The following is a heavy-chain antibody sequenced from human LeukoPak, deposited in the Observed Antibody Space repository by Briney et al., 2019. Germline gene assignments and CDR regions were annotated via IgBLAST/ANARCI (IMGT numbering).Heavy chain of an antibody. J-gene: IGHJ4*02. Sequence: SETLSLTCAVYGGSFSGYYWSWIRQPPGKGLEWIGEINHSGSTNYNPSLKSRVTISVDTSKNQFSLKLSSVTAADTAVYYCARGLSRPYGSGSYFHYWGQGTLVTVSS. CDR1: GGSFSGYY. D-gene: IGHD3-10*01. V-gene: IGHV4-34*01. CDR2: INHSGST. CDR3: ARGLSRPYGSGSYFHY.